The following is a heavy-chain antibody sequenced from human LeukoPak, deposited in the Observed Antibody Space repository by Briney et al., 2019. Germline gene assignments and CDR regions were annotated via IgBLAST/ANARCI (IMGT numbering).Heavy chain of an antibody. J-gene: IGHJ4*02. V-gene: IGHV3-21*01. Sequence: PGGSLRLSCAASGFTFSSYSMNWVRQAPGKGLEWVSSISSSSSYMYYADSVKGRFTISRDNAKNSLYLQMNSLRAEDTAVYYCARMEVIVWGQGTLVTVSS. D-gene: IGHD3-22*01. CDR3: ARMEVIV. CDR1: GFTFSSYS. CDR2: ISSSSSYM.